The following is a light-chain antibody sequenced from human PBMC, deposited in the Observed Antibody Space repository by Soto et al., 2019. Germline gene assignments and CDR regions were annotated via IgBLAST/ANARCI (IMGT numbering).Light chain of an antibody. J-gene: IGLJ2*01. Sequence: QSALTQPASVSGSPGQSITISCTGTSSDVGSYNLVSWYQQHPGKAPKLMICEGNKRPSGVSDRFSGSNSGNTASLTISGLQAEDEADYYCCSYAGSSTVVFGGGTKLTVL. CDR1: SSDVGSYNL. V-gene: IGLV2-23*01. CDR2: EGN. CDR3: CSYAGSSTVV.